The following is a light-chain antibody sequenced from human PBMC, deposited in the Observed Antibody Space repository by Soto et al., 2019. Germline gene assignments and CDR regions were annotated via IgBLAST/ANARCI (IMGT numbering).Light chain of an antibody. CDR1: SSDVGAYNY. CDR2: DVS. CDR3: CSYAGTYSYV. Sequence: QSALTQPRSVAGSPGQSVTISCTXTSSDVGAYNYVSWYQQHPGKAPKFMIYDVSKRPSGVPDRFSGSKSGNTASLTISGLQAEDEADYYCCSYAGTYSYVFGTGTKVTVL. J-gene: IGLJ1*01. V-gene: IGLV2-11*01.